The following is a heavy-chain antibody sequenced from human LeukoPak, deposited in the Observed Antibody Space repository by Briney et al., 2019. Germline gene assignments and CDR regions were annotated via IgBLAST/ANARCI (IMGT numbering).Heavy chain of an antibody. Sequence: GGSLRLSCAASGFTVSSNYMSWVRQAPGKGLEWVSVIYSGGSTYYADSVKGRFTISRDNSKNTLYLQMNSLRAEDTAVYYCARDKASGSYLDYFDYWGQGTLVTVSS. J-gene: IGHJ4*02. D-gene: IGHD1-26*01. V-gene: IGHV3-66*01. CDR3: ARDKASGSYLDYFDY. CDR1: GFTVSSNY. CDR2: IYSGGST.